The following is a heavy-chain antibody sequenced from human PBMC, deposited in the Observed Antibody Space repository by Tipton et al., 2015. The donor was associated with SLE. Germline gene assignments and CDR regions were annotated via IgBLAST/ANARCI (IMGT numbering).Heavy chain of an antibody. V-gene: IGHV3-23*01. CDR3: GRSSGYPGS. D-gene: IGHD3-3*01. CDR1: GFTFTNYA. J-gene: IGHJ5*02. CDR2: ISGDGGRT. Sequence: SLRLSCAASGFTFTNYAMSWVRQAPGKGLEWVSAISGDGGRTYYVDSVKGRFTISRDNAKNTVYLQMNSLRAEDTAVYYCGRSSGYPGSWGQGTLVTVSS.